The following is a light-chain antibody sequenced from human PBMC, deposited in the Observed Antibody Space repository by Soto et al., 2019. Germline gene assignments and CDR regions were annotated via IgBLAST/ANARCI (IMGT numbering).Light chain of an antibody. CDR2: GAF. CDR1: QSVSSN. Sequence: EIVMTQSPVTLSVSPGERATLSCRASQSVSSNLAWYQQKPGQAPSLLIYGAFTRATGIPARFSGSGSGTDFTLTISRLEPEDFAVYYCQQFSSYPLTFGGGTKV. CDR3: QQFSSYPLT. J-gene: IGKJ4*01. V-gene: IGKV3-15*01.